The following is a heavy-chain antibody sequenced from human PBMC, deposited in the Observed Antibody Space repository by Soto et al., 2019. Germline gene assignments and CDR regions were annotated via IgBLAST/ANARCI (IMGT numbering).Heavy chain of an antibody. J-gene: IGHJ4*02. CDR1: GFTFSSYA. CDR3: ASRMVIRPY. CDR2: ISYDGSNK. V-gene: IGHV3-30-3*01. Sequence: GGSLRLSCAASGFTFSSYAMHWVRQAPGKGLEWVAVISYDGSNKYYADSVKGRFTISRDNSKNTLYLQMNSLRAEDTAVYYCASRMVIRPYWGQGTLVTVSS. D-gene: IGHD3-22*01.